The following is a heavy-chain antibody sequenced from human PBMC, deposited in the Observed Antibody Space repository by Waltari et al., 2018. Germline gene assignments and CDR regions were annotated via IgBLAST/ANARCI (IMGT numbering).Heavy chain of an antibody. CDR1: GYTFTGYY. CDR3: ARISIAAAGTRDYYYYMDV. J-gene: IGHJ6*03. CDR2: INPNSGGT. V-gene: IGHV1-2*02. D-gene: IGHD6-13*01. Sequence: QVQLVQSGAEVKKPGASVKVSCKASGYTFTGYYMHWVRQAPGQGLEWMGWINPNSGGTNYAQKFQGRVTMTRDTSISTAYMELSRLRSDDTAVYYCARISIAAAGTRDYYYYMDVWGKGTTVTVSS.